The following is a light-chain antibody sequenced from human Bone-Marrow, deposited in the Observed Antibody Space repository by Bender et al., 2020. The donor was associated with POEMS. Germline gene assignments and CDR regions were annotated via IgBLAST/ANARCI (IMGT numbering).Light chain of an antibody. J-gene: IGLJ3*02. CDR1: SSNTGSGYD. V-gene: IGLV1-40*01. Sequence: QSVLTQPPSVSGAPGQRVTISCTGSSSNTGSGYDINWYQHLPGTAPKLLIYGYNNRPSGVPDRFSGSKSGTSASLTITGLRSEDEGDYYCASWDDNLSGVVFGGGTKVTVL. CDR2: GYN. CDR3: ASWDDNLSGVV.